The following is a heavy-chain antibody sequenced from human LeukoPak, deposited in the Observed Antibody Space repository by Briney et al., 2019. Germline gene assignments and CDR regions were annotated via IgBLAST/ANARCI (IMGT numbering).Heavy chain of an antibody. CDR2: IYYSGST. D-gene: IGHD2-15*01. V-gene: IGHV4-61*05. Sequence: SETLSLTCSVSGASISSTSYYWSWIRQPPGKGLEWIGYIYYSGSTNYNPSLKSRVTISVDTSNNKFSLKLTSLTAADTAVYYCVRHLSAGRPAFDIWGQGTMVTVSS. J-gene: IGHJ3*02. CDR1: GASISSTSYY. CDR3: VRHLSAGRPAFDI.